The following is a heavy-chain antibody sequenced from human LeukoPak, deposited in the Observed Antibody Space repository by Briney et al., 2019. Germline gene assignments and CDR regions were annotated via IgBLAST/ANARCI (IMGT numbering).Heavy chain of an antibody. CDR1: GRPYNDYY. V-gene: IGHV4-34*01. CDR3: ARGSPTGLGDHGAFDI. CDR2: LHLSGST. J-gene: IGHJ3*02. Sequence: SDTLSLTCAIYGRPYNDYYWSWIPQPPGKGLEWIGALHLSGSTNYNPSLKSRVTISVDTSKNHIALKLSSVTAADTAVYYCARGSPTGLGDHGAFDIWGQGTMVSVSS. D-gene: IGHD3-16*01.